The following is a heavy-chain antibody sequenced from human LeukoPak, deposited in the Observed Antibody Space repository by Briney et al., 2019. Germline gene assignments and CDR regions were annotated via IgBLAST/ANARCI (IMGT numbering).Heavy chain of an antibody. V-gene: IGHV4-34*01. J-gene: IGHJ6*02. CDR1: GGSFSGYY. D-gene: IGHD3-22*01. CDR2: INHSEST. CDR3: ARGLPTDYYDSSGYYYGRPTRPDYYYYGMDV. Sequence: SETVSLTCAVYGGSFSGYYWSWIRQPPGKGLEWIGEINHSESTNYNPSLKSRVTISVDTSKNQFSLKLSSVTAADTAVYYCARGLPTDYYDSSGYYYGRPTRPDYYYYGMDVWGQGTTVTVAS.